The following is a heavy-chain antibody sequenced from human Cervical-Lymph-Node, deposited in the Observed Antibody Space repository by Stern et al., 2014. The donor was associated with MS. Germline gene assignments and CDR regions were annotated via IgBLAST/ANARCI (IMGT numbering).Heavy chain of an antibody. V-gene: IGHV3-9*01. J-gene: IGHJ4*02. CDR2: MNWNSGSL. D-gene: IGHD2-21*01. CDR1: GFNFDDYA. CDR3: ARAYGGTYYYDF. Sequence: VQLVESGGGLVQPGRSLSLSCVASGFNFDDYAMHWVRPAPGKGLEWVSSMNWNSGSLAYADSVKGRFTISRDNAQNSLFLQMNSLSAEDTAFYYCARAYGGTYYYDFWGQGTLVTVSS.